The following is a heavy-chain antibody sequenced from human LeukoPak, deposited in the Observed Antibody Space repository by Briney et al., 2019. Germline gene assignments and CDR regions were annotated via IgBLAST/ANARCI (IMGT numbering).Heavy chain of an antibody. D-gene: IGHD3-10*01. J-gene: IGHJ3*02. V-gene: IGHV3-48*04. CDR3: ARDRGDDALDI. CDR2: MSSRSSTI. CDR1: GFTFSRYS. Sequence: PGGSLRLSCAASGFTFSRYSMNWVRQAPGKGLEWVSYMSSRSSTIYYADPVKGRFTISRDNAKNSLYLQMNSLRAADTAVYYCARDRGDDALDIWGQGTMVTVSS.